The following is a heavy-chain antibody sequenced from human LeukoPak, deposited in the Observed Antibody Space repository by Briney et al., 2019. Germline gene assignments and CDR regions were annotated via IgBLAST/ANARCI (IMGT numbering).Heavy chain of an antibody. CDR3: AGDMLAVAGYFDY. CDR2: IWYDGSNK. D-gene: IGHD6-19*01. V-gene: IGHV3-33*01. Sequence: GGSLRLSCAASGFTFSSYGMHWVRQAPGKGLEWVAVIWYDGSNKYYADSVKGRFTISRDNSKNTLYLQMNSLRAEDTAVYYCAGDMLAVAGYFDYWGQGTLVTVSS. J-gene: IGHJ4*02. CDR1: GFTFSSYG.